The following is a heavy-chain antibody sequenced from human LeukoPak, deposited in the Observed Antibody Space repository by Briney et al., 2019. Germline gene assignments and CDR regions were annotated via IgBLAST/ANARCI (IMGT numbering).Heavy chain of an antibody. CDR3: AREGAGAEASFDY. Sequence: SQTLSLTCAISGDSVSSNSAVWNWIRQFPSRGLEWLGRTYYRSKWKNGYAVSFKGRVTVNPDTSKNQFSLQLNSVTPEDTAVYYCAREGAGAEASFDYWGQGTLVTVSS. V-gene: IGHV6-1*01. J-gene: IGHJ4*02. CDR1: GDSVSSNSAV. D-gene: IGHD6-25*01. CDR2: TYYRSKWKN.